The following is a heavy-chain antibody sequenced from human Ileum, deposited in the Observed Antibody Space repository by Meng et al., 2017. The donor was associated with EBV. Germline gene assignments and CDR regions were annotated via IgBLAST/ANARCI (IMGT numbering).Heavy chain of an antibody. Sequence: QVQLVQSGAEVKKPGSSVKVSCKASGGTFSSYAISLVRQAPGQGLEWMGGIIPILGIANYAQKFQGRVTITADKSTSTAYMELSSLRSEDTAVYYCAREIVVVPAALNWFDPWGQGTLVTVSS. CDR3: AREIVVVPAALNWFDP. V-gene: IGHV1-69*10. J-gene: IGHJ5*02. CDR2: IIPILGIA. D-gene: IGHD2-2*01. CDR1: GGTFSSYA.